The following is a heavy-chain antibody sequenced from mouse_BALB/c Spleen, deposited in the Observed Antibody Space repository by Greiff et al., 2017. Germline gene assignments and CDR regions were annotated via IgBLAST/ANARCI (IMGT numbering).Heavy chain of an antibody. V-gene: IGHV1S81*02. J-gene: IGHJ3*01. CDR1: GYTFTSYY. Sequence: QVQLQQSGAELVKPGASVKLSCKASGYTFTSYYMYWVKQRPGQGLEWIGEINPSNGGTNFNEKFKSKATLTVDKSSSTAYMQLSSLTSEDSAVYYCTRRGDSSGYWFADWGQGTLVTVSA. CDR2: INPSNGGT. D-gene: IGHD3-2*01. CDR3: TRRGDSSGYWFAD.